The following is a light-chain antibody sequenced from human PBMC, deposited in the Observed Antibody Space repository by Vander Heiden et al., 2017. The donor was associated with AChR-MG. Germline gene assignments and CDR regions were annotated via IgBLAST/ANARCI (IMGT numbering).Light chain of an antibody. CDR1: SHNIGTNT. CDR2: SHN. V-gene: IGLV1-44*01. J-gene: IGLJ1*01. Sequence: QSVLTQPPPASGTPGPTVPTPCPGSSHNIGTNTVSWYHQLPGTAPKLLIYSHNQRPSGVPDRFSGSKSGTSASLAISGLQSEDEADYYCAAWDDSLNGYVFATGTKVTVL. CDR3: AAWDDSLNGYV.